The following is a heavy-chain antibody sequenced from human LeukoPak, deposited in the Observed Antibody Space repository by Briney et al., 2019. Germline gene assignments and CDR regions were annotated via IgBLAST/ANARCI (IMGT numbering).Heavy chain of an antibody. CDR2: IDWDDDK. CDR3: ARIKGSNFDY. V-gene: IGHV2-70*11. J-gene: IGHJ4*02. D-gene: IGHD2-15*01. CDR1: GFSLSTSGMC. Sequence: ESGPTLVNPTQTLTLTCTFSGFSLSTSGMCVSWIRQPPGKALEWLARIDWDDDKYYSTSLKTRLTISKDTSKNQVVLRMTNMDPMDTATYYCARIKGSNFDYWGQGTLVTVSS.